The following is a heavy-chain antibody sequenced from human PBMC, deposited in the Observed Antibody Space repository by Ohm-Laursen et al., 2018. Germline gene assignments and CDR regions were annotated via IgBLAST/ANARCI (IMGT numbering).Heavy chain of an antibody. CDR3: AKVPSRTTRPRIYGMDV. CDR1: GYTFTSYD. Sequence: GSSVKVSCKASGYTFTSYDINWVRQATGQGLEWMGWMNPNSGNTGYAQKFQGRVTMTRNTSISTAYMELSSLRSEDTAVYYCAKVPSRTTRPRIYGMDVWGQGTTVTVSS. J-gene: IGHJ6*02. CDR2: MNPNSGNT. V-gene: IGHV1-8*01. D-gene: IGHD4-11*01.